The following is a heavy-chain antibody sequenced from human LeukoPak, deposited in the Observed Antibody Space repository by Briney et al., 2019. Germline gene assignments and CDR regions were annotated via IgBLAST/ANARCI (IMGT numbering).Heavy chain of an antibody. CDR1: GYSISSGYY. CDR3: ARRYIGGSYTFDY. V-gene: IGHV4-38-2*02. Sequence: SETLSLTCTVSGYSISSGYYWGWIRQPPGKGLEWIGSIYYSGSTYYNPSLKSRVTISVDTSKNQFSLKLSSVTAADTAVYYCARRYIGGSYTFDYWGQGTLVTVSS. D-gene: IGHD1-26*01. CDR2: IYYSGST. J-gene: IGHJ4*02.